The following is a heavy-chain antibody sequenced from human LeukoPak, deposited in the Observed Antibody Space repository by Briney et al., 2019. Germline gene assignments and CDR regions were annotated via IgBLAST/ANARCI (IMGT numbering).Heavy chain of an antibody. CDR3: AKVMVWGVMSYFQH. D-gene: IGHD3-10*01. J-gene: IGHJ1*01. Sequence: GGSLRLSCAASGFTFDDYAMHWVRQAPGKGLEWVSGISWNSGSIGYADSVKGRFTISRDNAKNSLYLQMNSLRAEDTALYYCAKVMVWGVMSYFQHWGQGTLVTVSS. CDR1: GFTFDDYA. CDR2: ISWNSGSI. V-gene: IGHV3-9*01.